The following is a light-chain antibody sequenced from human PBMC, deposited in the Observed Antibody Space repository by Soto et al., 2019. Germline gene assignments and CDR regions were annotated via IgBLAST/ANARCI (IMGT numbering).Light chain of an antibody. CDR1: QSVNSRF. CDR3: QQYGSSPPMYT. CDR2: GAS. Sequence: EIVLTQSPGTLSLSPGERATLSCRASQSVNSRFLAWYQQKPGQAPRLLMYGASTRATGIPDRFSGSGSGADFTLNIIRLEPEDFAVYYCQQYGSSPPMYTFGQGTKLEIK. J-gene: IGKJ2*01. V-gene: IGKV3-20*01.